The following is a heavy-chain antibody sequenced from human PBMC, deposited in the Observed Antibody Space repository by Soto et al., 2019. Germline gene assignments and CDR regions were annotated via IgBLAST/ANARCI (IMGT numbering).Heavy chain of an antibody. V-gene: IGHV3-23*01. CDR2: LTGSSSNI. D-gene: IGHD3-10*01. CDR1: GFSFRNYA. J-gene: IGHJ4*02. Sequence: EVQLLESGGGLVQPGGTLRLSCAASGFSFRNYAMSWVRKAPGKGMEGISTLTGSSSNIYYADSVKGRFAISRDNSRNTLYLQMNSLTAEDTAVYYCANGRATYGLLTHDYWGQGTLVTVSS. CDR3: ANGRATYGLLTHDY.